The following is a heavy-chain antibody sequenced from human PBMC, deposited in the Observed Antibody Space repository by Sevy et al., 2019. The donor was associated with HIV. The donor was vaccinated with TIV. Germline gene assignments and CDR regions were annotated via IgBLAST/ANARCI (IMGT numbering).Heavy chain of an antibody. CDR3: ARKGGYSNYEGAYYFDY. V-gene: IGHV3-30-3*01. Sequence: GGSLRLSCAASGFTFSSYAMHWVRQAPGKGLEWVAVISYDGSNKYYADSVKGRFTISRDNSKNTLYLQMNSLRAEDTAVYYCARKGGYSNYEGAYYFDYWGQGTLVIVSS. CDR1: GFTFSSYA. CDR2: ISYDGSNK. D-gene: IGHD4-4*01. J-gene: IGHJ4*02.